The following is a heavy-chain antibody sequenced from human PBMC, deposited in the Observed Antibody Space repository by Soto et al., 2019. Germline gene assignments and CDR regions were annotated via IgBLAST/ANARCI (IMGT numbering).Heavy chain of an antibody. Sequence: PSETLSLTCTVSGGSISSGGYYWSWIRQHPGKGLEWIGYIYYSGSTYYNPSLKSRVTISVDTSKNQFSLKLSSVTAADTAVYYCARDGTVTMVRGVISLGMDVWGQGTTVTVSS. CDR2: IYYSGST. J-gene: IGHJ6*02. CDR1: GGSISSGGYY. D-gene: IGHD3-10*01. CDR3: ARDGTVTMVRGVISLGMDV. V-gene: IGHV4-31*03.